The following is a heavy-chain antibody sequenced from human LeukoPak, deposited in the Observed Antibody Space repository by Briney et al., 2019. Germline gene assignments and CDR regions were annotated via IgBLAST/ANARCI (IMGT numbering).Heavy chain of an antibody. Sequence: GGSLRLSCAASGFTFSTNDMSWVRQAPGKGLEWVSAISTLDGSTYYADSVKGRFTISRDNSKNTLYLQMNSLRAEDTALYFCANYQQRPPAMDFWGQGTTVTVSS. J-gene: IGHJ6*02. V-gene: IGHV3-23*01. CDR1: GFTFSTND. CDR3: ANYQQRPPAMDF. D-gene: IGHD1/OR15-1a*01. CDR2: ISTLDGST.